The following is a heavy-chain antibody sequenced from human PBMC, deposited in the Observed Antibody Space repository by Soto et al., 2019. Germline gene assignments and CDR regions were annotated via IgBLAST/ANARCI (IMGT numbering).Heavy chain of an antibody. CDR1: GGSISSGGYY. CDR3: ARGGYYYENSGQNAYDY. CDR2: IYYGGST. V-gene: IGHV4-31*03. D-gene: IGHD3-22*01. Sequence: SETLSLTCTVSGGSISSGGYYWSWIRQHPGKGLEWIGYIYYGGSTYYNPSLKSRATISGDTSKNQFSLKLSSVTAADTAVYSWARGGYYYENSGQNAYDYWGQGILVTVSS. J-gene: IGHJ4*01.